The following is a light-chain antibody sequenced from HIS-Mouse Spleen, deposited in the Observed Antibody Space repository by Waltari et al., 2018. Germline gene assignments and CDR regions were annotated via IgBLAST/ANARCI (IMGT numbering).Light chain of an antibody. Sequence: QSALTPPASVSGSPGQSITIPCTGTSSDVGGYNYVPWYQQHPGKAPKLMIYEVSNRPSGVSNRFSGSKSGNTASLTISGLQAEDEADYYCSSYTSSSTWVFGGGTKLTVL. CDR3: SSYTSSSTWV. CDR2: EVS. CDR1: SSDVGGYNY. V-gene: IGLV2-14*01. J-gene: IGLJ3*02.